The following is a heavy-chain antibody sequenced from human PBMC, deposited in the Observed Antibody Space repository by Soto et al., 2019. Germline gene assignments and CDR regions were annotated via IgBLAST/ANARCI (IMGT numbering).Heavy chain of an antibody. J-gene: IGHJ4*02. CDR2: IYYTGST. CDR1: GASIDFDH. D-gene: IGHD2-2*02. V-gene: IGHV4-59*01. Sequence: PSETLSLTCTVYGASIDFDHWTWVGQRPGQGQEWMGYIYYTGSTNYNPSLKSRVSISVATTKNQFSLKLSSVTAADTAVYYWLRVSRTPQYHSACWGQ. CDR3: LRVSRTPQYHSAC.